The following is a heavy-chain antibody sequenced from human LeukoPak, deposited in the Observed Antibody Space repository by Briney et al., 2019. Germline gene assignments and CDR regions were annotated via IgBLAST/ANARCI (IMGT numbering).Heavy chain of an antibody. CDR3: TTAQFFNSSGSLAY. Sequence: NPGGSLRLSCAASGFTFNKARMNWVRQGPGQGLEWVGLFTSKTDGGTTDYAAPVRGRFTISRDDSKDTLYLQMNSLKTEDTAVYYCTTAQFFNSSGSLAYWGQGTLVTVSS. CDR1: GFTFNKAR. D-gene: IGHD3-22*01. V-gene: IGHV3-15*01. J-gene: IGHJ4*02. CDR2: FTSKTDGGTT.